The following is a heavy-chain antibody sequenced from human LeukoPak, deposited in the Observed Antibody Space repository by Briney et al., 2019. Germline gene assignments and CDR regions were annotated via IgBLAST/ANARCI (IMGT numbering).Heavy chain of an antibody. Sequence: PGGSLRLSCAVSGFSLSSDEMNWARQAPGKGLEWVSYIGTGGSPIYYTDSVRGRFSISRDTAKNSLYLQMNSLRVEDTAVYYCARGGPSRPLARWGQGTLVTVSS. D-gene: IGHD6-6*01. CDR3: ARGGPSRPLAR. CDR2: IGTGGSPI. J-gene: IGHJ4*02. V-gene: IGHV3-48*03. CDR1: GFSLSSDE.